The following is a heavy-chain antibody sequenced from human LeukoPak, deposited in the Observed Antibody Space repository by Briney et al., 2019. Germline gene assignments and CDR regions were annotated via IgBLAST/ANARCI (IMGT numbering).Heavy chain of an antibody. Sequence: PGGSLRLSCGASGFTFNDYGMHWVRQAPGKGLEWVSLISSDGGKTYYADSVKGRFTISRDNSKNSLYLQMSSLRTDDTALYYCAKHLRATNTYIFFGLDVWGQGTTVTVSS. CDR3: AKHLRATNTYIFFGLDV. CDR2: ISSDGGKT. CDR1: GFTFNDYG. V-gene: IGHV3-43*02. D-gene: IGHD1-26*01. J-gene: IGHJ6*02.